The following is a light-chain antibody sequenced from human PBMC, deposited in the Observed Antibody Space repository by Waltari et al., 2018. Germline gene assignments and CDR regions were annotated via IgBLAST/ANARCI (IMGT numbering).Light chain of an antibody. J-gene: IGKJ4*01. Sequence: SINCKSSQSVLYSSNNKNYLAWYQHKPGQPPKLLIYWASSRESGVPDRFSGSGSGTDFTLTISSLQAEDVAIYYCQQYYSTPLTFGGGTKVEIK. V-gene: IGKV4-1*01. CDR3: QQYYSTPLT. CDR1: QSVLYSSNNKNY. CDR2: WAS.